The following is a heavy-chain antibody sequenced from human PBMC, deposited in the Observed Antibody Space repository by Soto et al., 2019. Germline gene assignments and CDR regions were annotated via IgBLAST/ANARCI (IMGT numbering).Heavy chain of an antibody. D-gene: IGHD5-12*01. CDR2: IGTAGDT. J-gene: IGHJ6*04. CDR1: GFTFSSYD. Sequence: GGSLRLSCAASGFTFSSYDMHWVRQATGKGLEWVSAIGTAGDTYYPGSVKGRFTISRENAKNSLYLQMNSLRAGDTAVYYCARQRGYSGYEGMDVWGKGTTVTVSS. CDR3: ARQRGYSGYEGMDV. V-gene: IGHV3-13*01.